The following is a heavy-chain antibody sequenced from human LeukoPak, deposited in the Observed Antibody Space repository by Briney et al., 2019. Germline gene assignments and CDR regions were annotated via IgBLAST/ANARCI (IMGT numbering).Heavy chain of an antibody. Sequence: GGSLRLSCAASGFTFSNYAMSWVRQAPGKGLEWVSAISGSASSTYYADSVKGRFTISRDNSKNTLYLQMNSLRAEDTAVYYCARRQLLWFGELPGLDYWGQGNLVTVSS. D-gene: IGHD3-10*01. CDR3: ARRQLLWFGELPGLDY. CDR2: ISGSASST. V-gene: IGHV3-23*01. CDR1: GFTFSNYA. J-gene: IGHJ4*02.